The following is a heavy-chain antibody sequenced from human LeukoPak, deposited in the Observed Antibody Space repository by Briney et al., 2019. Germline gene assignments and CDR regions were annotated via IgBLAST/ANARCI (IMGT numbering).Heavy chain of an antibody. V-gene: IGHV4-4*07. D-gene: IGHD1/OR15-1a*01. CDR1: GGSISSYY. J-gene: IGHJ6*03. Sequence: SETLSLTCTVSGGSISSYYWSWIRQPAGKGLEWIGRIYTSGSTNYNPSLKSRVTMSVDTSKNQFSLKLSSVTAADTAVYYCAVNNPTLPPRSNDYQYHFLDVWGKGTTVTVSS. CDR3: AVNNPTLPPRSNDYQYHFLDV. CDR2: IYTSGST.